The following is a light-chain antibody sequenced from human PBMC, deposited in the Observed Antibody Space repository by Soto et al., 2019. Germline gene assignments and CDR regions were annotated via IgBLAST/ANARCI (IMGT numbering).Light chain of an antibody. CDR1: QSFSSSY. V-gene: IGKV3-20*01. CDR3: QQYGSSPYT. J-gene: IGKJ2*01. CDR2: GAS. Sequence: EMVWTQSPGTLSLSPGERTTLSCRASQSFSSSYIAWYQQKPGQAPRLLIYGASSRATGIPDRFSGSGSGTDFTLTINRLEPEDFAVYYCQQYGSSPYTFGQGTKLEIK.